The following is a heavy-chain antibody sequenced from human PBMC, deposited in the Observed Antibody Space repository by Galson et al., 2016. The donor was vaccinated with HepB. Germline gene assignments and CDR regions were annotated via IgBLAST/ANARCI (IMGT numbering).Heavy chain of an antibody. CDR2: IYPDDSDT. V-gene: IGHV5-51*01. J-gene: IGHJ3*02. Sequence: QSGAEVKKPGESLKISCKGSEYNFATYWIGWVRQMPGKGLEWMGIIYPDDSDTRYSQSFQGQVTISADKSISTACLQWTSLKASDTAMYYCARLRGFDAFEIWGQGTMVTVS. CDR1: EYNFATYW. CDR3: ARLRGFDAFEI. D-gene: IGHD3-10*01.